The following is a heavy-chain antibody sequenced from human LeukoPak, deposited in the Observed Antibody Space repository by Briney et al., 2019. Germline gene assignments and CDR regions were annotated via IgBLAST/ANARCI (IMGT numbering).Heavy chain of an antibody. CDR3: ARLRRGYCTGNSCYSDYYYYMDV. Sequence: GESLKISCKGSGYRFTSYWIGWVRQMPGKGLEWMGIIYPSDSDTRYSPSFQGQVSISADKSISTAYLQWSSLKASDTAMYYCARLRRGYCTGNSCYSDYYYYMDVWGKGTTVTVSS. V-gene: IGHV5-51*01. CDR2: IYPSDSDT. D-gene: IGHD2-15*01. J-gene: IGHJ6*03. CDR1: GYRFTSYW.